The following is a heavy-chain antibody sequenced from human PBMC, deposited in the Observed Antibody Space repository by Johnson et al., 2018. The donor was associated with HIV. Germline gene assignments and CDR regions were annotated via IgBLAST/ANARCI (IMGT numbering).Heavy chain of an antibody. CDR3: ASRGREIVAAGILGAFDI. CDR1: GFGVSSNY. V-gene: IGHV3-66*02. Sequence: VQLVESGGGLVQPGGSLRLSCAASGFGVSSNYMTWVRQAPGKGLEWVSVIYSGGTTWYADSVKGRFTISRDNSRDTVHLQMNSLRSEDTAVYYCASRGREIVAAGILGAFDIWGQGTMVTVSS. J-gene: IGHJ3*02. CDR2: IYSGGTT. D-gene: IGHD6-13*01.